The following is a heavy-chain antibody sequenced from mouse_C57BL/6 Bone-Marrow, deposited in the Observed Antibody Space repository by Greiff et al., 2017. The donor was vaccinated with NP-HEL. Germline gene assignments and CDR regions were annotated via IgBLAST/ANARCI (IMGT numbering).Heavy chain of an antibody. V-gene: IGHV1-63*01. CDR2: IYPGGGYT. CDR3: ARRGTNYYGSSHYFDY. Sequence: QVQLQQSGAELVRPGTSVKMSCKASGYTFTNYWIGWAKQRPGHGLEWIGDIYPGGGYTNYNEKFKGKATLTADKSSSTAYMQFSSLTSEDSAIYYGARRGTNYYGSSHYFDYWGQGTTLTVSS. D-gene: IGHD1-1*01. CDR1: GYTFTNYW. J-gene: IGHJ2*01.